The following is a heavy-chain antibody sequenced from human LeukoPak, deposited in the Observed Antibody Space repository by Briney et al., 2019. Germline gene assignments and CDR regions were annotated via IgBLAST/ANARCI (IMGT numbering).Heavy chain of an antibody. CDR2: IKQDGSEK. CDR3: ASEIIFGSFDY. Sequence: GGSLRLSCAASGFTFSSYGMTWVRQAPGKGLEWVANIKQDGSEKYYVDSVKGRFTISRDSAKNSLYLQMNSLRAEDTAVYYCASEIIFGSFDYWGQGTLVTVSS. V-gene: IGHV3-7*01. J-gene: IGHJ4*02. D-gene: IGHD3-3*01. CDR1: GFTFSSYG.